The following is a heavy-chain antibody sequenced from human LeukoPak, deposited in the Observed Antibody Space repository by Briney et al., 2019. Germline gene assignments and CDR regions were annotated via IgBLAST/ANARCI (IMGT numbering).Heavy chain of an antibody. CDR3: GKYNWNGGYDY. V-gene: IGHV3-72*01. J-gene: IGHJ4*02. D-gene: IGHD1-20*01. CDR2: TRNKANNYTT. CDR1: GFTFSAHY. Sequence: GGSLRLSCAASGFTFSAHYMDWVRQPPGKGLEWVGRTRNKANNYTTEYAAYVKGRFTISRDDSKDSLYLQMNSLKTEDTAVYYCGKYNWNGGYDYWGPGTLVTVSS.